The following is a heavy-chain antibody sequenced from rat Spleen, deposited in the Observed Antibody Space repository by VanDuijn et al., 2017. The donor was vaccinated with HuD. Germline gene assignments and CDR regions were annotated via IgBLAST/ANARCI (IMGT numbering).Heavy chain of an antibody. CDR3: AVSGYGY. CDR1: GFTFNNYW. Sequence: EVQLVESGGGLVQPGRSLKLSCVASGFTFNNYWMTWIRQAPGRGLEWVASITNTGGGTYYPDSVKGRFTISRDNAENTVYLRMSSLRSEDTATYYCAVSGYGYWGQGVMVTVSS. J-gene: IGHJ2*01. D-gene: IGHD4-3*01. V-gene: IGHV5-31*01. CDR2: ITNTGGGT.